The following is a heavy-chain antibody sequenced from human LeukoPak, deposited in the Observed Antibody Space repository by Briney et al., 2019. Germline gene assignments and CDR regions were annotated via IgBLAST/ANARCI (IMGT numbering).Heavy chain of an antibody. Sequence: PGGSLRLSCAASGFTFSCCGVHWVRQAPGKGLEWVAVISNDGTNKYYADSVKGRFTISRDNSKNTLYLQMNSPRAEDTAVYYCAKKSGSYWYFDLWGRGTLVTVSS. CDR1: GFTFSCCG. CDR2: ISNDGTNK. J-gene: IGHJ2*01. V-gene: IGHV3-30*18. D-gene: IGHD1-26*01. CDR3: AKKSGSYWYFDL.